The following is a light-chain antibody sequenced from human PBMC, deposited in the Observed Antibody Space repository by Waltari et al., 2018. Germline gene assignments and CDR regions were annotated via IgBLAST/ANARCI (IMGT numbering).Light chain of an antibody. CDR3: QQYDDFPFT. CDR1: QSISSW. Sequence: DIQMTQSPATLSASVGDRVTISCRASQSISSWLAWYYQKPGKAPKILIFKASFLESGVPSRFSGSGSGTEFSLTISSLQPEDFATYYCQQYDDFPFTFGQGTKVEVK. J-gene: IGKJ2*01. CDR2: KAS. V-gene: IGKV1-5*03.